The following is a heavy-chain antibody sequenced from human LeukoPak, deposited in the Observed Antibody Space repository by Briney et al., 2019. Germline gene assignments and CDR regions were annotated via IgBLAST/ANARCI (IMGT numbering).Heavy chain of an antibody. D-gene: IGHD2-15*01. J-gene: IGHJ2*01. CDR2: ISSDGSST. CDR1: AFTFSSYW. V-gene: IGHV3-74*01. CDR3: ARGSDCSGGSCYSYWYFDL. Sequence: GGSLRLSCAASAFTFSSYWMHWVRQAPGKGLVWVSRISSDGSSTSYADSVKGRFTISRDNAKNTLYLQMNSLRAEDTAMYYCARGSDCSGGSCYSYWYFDLWGRGTLVTVSS.